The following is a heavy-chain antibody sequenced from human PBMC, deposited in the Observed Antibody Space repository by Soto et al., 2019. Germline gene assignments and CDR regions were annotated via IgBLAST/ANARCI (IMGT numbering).Heavy chain of an antibody. V-gene: IGHV6-1*01. CDR1: GDSVSSNSAA. Sequence: PSQTLSLTCAISGDSVSSNSAAWNWIRQSPSRGLEWLGRTYYRSKWYNDYAVSVKSRITINPDTSKNQFSLQLNSVTPEDTAVYYCARGHNWNDGASFYYYYMDVWGKGTTVTVSS. CDR3: ARGHNWNDGASFYYYYMDV. CDR2: TYYRSKWYN. J-gene: IGHJ6*03. D-gene: IGHD1-20*01.